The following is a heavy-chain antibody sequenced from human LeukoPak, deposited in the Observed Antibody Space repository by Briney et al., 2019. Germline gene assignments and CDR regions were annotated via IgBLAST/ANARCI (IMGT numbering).Heavy chain of an antibody. CDR2: NYYSGST. Sequence: PSETLSLTCTVSGGSISSSSYYWGWIRQPPGKGLEWIGSNYYSGSTYYNPSLKSRVTISVDTSKNQFSLKLSSVTAADTAVYYCARLGRHSSWYFDYWGQGTLVTVSS. CDR1: GGSISSSSYY. J-gene: IGHJ4*02. V-gene: IGHV4-39*01. D-gene: IGHD6-13*01. CDR3: ARLGRHSSWYFDY.